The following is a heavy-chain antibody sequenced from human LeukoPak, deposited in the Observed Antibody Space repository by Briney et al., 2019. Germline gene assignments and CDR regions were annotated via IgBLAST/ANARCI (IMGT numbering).Heavy chain of an antibody. CDR3: ARESTYGSYFYFDY. Sequence: ASVKVSCKASGYTFTNYYIHWVRQAPGQGLECMGIINPSGGSTSYAQKFQGRVTMTRDMSTSTAYMELSSLRSEDTAVYYCARESTYGSYFYFDYWGQGTLVTVSS. J-gene: IGHJ4*02. V-gene: IGHV1-46*01. D-gene: IGHD1-26*01. CDR2: INPSGGST. CDR1: GYTFTNYY.